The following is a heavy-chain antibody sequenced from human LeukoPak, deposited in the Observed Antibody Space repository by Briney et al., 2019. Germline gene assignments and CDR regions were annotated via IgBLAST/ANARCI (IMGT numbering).Heavy chain of an antibody. CDR3: ASPGYGGNSGYFDY. Sequence: GESLQISCKGSGYSFTSYWIGWVRQLPGKGLEWMGIIYPGDSDTKYSPSFQGQVPLSADKSISTAYLQWSSLKASDTAMYYCASPGYGGNSGYFDYWGQGTLVTVSS. J-gene: IGHJ4*02. CDR1: GYSFTSYW. CDR2: IYPGDSDT. V-gene: IGHV5-51*01. D-gene: IGHD4-23*01.